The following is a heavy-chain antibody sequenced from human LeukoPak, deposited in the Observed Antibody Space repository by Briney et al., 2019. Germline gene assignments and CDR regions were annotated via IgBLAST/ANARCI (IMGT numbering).Heavy chain of an antibody. V-gene: IGHV1-18*01. CDR1: GYTFTSYG. Sequence: ASVKVSCKASGYTFTSYGISWVRQAPGQGLEWMGWISAYNGNTNYAQRLQGRVTMTTDTSTSTVYMELRSLRSDDTAVYYCARGFPPRRNYDSSGYYSYYFDYWGQGTLVTVSS. CDR3: ARGFPPRRNYDSSGYYSYYFDY. D-gene: IGHD3-22*01. J-gene: IGHJ4*02. CDR2: ISAYNGNT.